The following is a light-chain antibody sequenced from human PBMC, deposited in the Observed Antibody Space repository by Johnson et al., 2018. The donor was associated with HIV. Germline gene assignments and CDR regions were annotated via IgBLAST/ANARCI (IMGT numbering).Light chain of an antibody. CDR2: ENN. J-gene: IGLJ1*01. CDR3: GTWDSSLSAGV. V-gene: IGLV1-51*02. CDR1: SSNIGNNY. Sequence: QSVLTQPPSVSAAPGQKVTISCSGSSSNIGNNYVSWYQQLPGTAPKLLMYENNKRPSGIPDRFSGSKSGTSATLDITGLQTGDEADYYCGTWDSSLSAGVFGTGTKVTVL.